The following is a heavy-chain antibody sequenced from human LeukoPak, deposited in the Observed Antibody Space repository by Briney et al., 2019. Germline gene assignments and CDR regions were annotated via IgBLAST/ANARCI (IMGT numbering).Heavy chain of an antibody. J-gene: IGHJ3*02. CDR3: VKDIVGAFDI. CDR2: IRHDGSNT. Sequence: GGSLRLSCAASGLTFNSNGMHWVRQAPGKGLEWVAFIRHDGSNTHYADSVKGRFTISRDNSKNTLHLQVNTLRAEDTAVYYCVKDIVGAFDIWGQGTMVIVSS. CDR1: GLTFNSNG. V-gene: IGHV3-30*02. D-gene: IGHD2-21*01.